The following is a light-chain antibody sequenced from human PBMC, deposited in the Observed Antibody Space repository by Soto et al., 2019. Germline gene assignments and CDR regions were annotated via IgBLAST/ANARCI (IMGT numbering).Light chain of an antibody. CDR2: ADS. Sequence: SYELTQPPSVSVAPGQTARITCGGNNIGSKSVHWYQQKPGQAPVLVVYADSDRPSGIPERFSGSNSGNTATLTSSRVEAGDEADYYCQVWDSSSDHPYVFGTGTKLTVL. V-gene: IGLV3-21*02. J-gene: IGLJ1*01. CDR3: QVWDSSSDHPYV. CDR1: NIGSKS.